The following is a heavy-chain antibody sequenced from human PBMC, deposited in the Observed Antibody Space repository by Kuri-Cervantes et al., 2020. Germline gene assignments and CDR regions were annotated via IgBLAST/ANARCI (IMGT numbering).Heavy chain of an antibody. CDR3: TTVHKGYCSSTSCYKSSDY. Sequence: LSLTCAASGFTFSSYGMHWVRQAPGKGLEWVAVIWYDGSNKYYADSVKGRFTISRDNSKNTLYLQMNSLKTEDTAVYYCTTVHKGYCSSTSCYKSSDYWGQGTLVTVSS. V-gene: IGHV3-33*01. D-gene: IGHD2-2*02. CDR1: GFTFSSYG. J-gene: IGHJ4*02. CDR2: IWYDGSNK.